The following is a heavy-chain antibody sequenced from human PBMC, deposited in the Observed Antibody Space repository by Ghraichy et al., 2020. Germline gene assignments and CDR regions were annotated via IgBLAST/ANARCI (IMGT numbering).Heavy chain of an antibody. Sequence: SETLSLTCAVYGGSFSGYYWSWIRQPPGKGLEWIGEINHSGSTNYNPSLKSRVTISVDTSKNQFSLKLSSVTAADTAVYYCASGRKSYSYGYSHYYGMDVWGQGTTVTVSS. CDR3: ASGRKSYSYGYSHYYGMDV. V-gene: IGHV4-34*01. CDR2: INHSGST. D-gene: IGHD5-18*01. CDR1: GGSFSGYY. J-gene: IGHJ6*02.